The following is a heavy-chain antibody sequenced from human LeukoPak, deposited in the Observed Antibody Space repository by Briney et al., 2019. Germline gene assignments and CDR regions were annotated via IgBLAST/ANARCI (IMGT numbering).Heavy chain of an antibody. CDR3: ANLANSVKPARIGY. V-gene: IGHV3-23*01. CDR1: GLTFSNLV. Sequence: GGSLRLLRALSGLTFSNLVVSWARQAPGKGLEWVSSISGSGDSTYSADSVKGRFTISRDNSKNTLYLQINSRRAEDRAVLHCANLANSVKPARIGYRGQGSLVTVSS. CDR2: ISGSGDST. J-gene: IGHJ4*02. D-gene: IGHD6-6*01.